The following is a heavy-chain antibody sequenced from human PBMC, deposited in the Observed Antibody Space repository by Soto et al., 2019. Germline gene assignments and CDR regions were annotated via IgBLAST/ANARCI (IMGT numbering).Heavy chain of an antibody. J-gene: IGHJ4*02. V-gene: IGHV3-23*01. Sequence: GGSLRLSCAASGFTFSSYAMSWVRQAPGKGLEWVSAISGSGGSTYYADSVKGRFTISRDNSKNTLYLQMNSLRAEDTAVYYCAKRNYHEPFRGEYQLLSFDYWGQGTLVTVSS. CDR2: ISGSGGST. CDR3: AKRNYHEPFRGEYQLLSFDY. CDR1: GFTFSSYA. D-gene: IGHD2-2*01.